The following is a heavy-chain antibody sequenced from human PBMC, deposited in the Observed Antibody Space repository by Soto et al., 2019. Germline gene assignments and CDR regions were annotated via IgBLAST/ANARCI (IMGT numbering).Heavy chain of an antibody. Sequence: QMQLQESGSGLVKPSQTLSLTCAVSGGSITSGGYSWIWIRQPPGKGLEWIGYVYHSASTFYNPSLESRVSISVDRSKNFFSLKLRSVTAADTAVYYCARRALLDAFDIWGQGAMVTVSS. V-gene: IGHV4-30-2*01. D-gene: IGHD2-15*01. CDR2: VYHSAST. CDR3: ARRALLDAFDI. CDR1: GGSITSGGYS. J-gene: IGHJ3*02.